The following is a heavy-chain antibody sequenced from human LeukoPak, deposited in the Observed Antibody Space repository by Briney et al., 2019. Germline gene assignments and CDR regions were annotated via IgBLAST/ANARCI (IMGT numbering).Heavy chain of an antibody. Sequence: GGSLRLSCAASGFTFSSYAMSWVRQAPGKGLEWVSAISGSGGSTYYADSVKGRFTISRDNSKNTLYLQMNSLRAEDTALYYCARALRRYSYGYPSPDYWGQGTLVTVSS. CDR2: ISGSGGST. J-gene: IGHJ4*02. D-gene: IGHD5-18*01. CDR1: GFTFSSYA. CDR3: ARALRRYSYGYPSPDY. V-gene: IGHV3-23*01.